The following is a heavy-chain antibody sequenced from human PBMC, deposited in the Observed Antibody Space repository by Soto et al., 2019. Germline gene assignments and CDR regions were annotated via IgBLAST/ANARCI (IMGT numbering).Heavy chain of an antibody. D-gene: IGHD3-9*01. CDR2: IYYSGST. J-gene: IGHJ4*02. Sequence: SETLSLTCTVSGGSISSSSYYWGWIRQPPGKGLEWIGSIYYSGSTYYNPSLKSRVTISVDTSKNQFSLKLSSVTAADTAVYYCARGHTYYDILTGYQGIYYFDYWGQGTLVTVSS. V-gene: IGHV4-39*01. CDR3: ARGHTYYDILTGYQGIYYFDY. CDR1: GGSISSSSYY.